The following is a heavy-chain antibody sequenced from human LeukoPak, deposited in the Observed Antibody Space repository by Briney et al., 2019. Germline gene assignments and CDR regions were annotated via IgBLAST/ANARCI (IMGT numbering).Heavy chain of an antibody. CDR3: ARDYLEYSSGWKPGDWFDP. V-gene: IGHV4-39*02. J-gene: IGHJ5*02. CDR2: IYYSGNA. Sequence: SETLSLTCTVSGGSIRSSSYYWDWIRQPPGKGLEWIGTIYYSGNAYYNPSLESRVSISVDTSKNQFSLKLSSVTAADTAVYYCARDYLEYSSGWKPGDWFDPWGQGTLVTVSS. D-gene: IGHD6-19*01. CDR1: GGSIRSSSYY.